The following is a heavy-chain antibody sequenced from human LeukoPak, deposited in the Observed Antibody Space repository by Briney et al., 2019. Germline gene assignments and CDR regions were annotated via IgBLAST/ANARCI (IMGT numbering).Heavy chain of an antibody. J-gene: IGHJ4*02. CDR1: GFTFSSYE. V-gene: IGHV3-48*03. Sequence: QPGGSLTLSCAASGFTFSSYEMNWVPQAPGKGLEWVSYISSSGSTNYYADPVKGRFTISRDTAKNSLSLQMNSLKVEDRAVYYCARDRNGPYTFDYWGQGSLVSVSS. D-gene: IGHD2-2*02. CDR2: ISSSGSTN. CDR3: ARDRNGPYTFDY.